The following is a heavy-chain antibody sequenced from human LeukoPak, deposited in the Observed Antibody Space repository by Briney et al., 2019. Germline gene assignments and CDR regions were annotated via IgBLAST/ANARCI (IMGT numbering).Heavy chain of an antibody. V-gene: IGHV3-21*01. D-gene: IGHD1-26*01. CDR2: ISSGSSYI. Sequence: GGSLRLSCAASGFTFNSYSMDWVRQAPGKGLEWVSSISSGSSYIFYADSVKGRFTISRDNAKNSLYLQMNSLRAEDTAVYYCARQVGVDDAFDIWGQGTMVTISS. CDR3: ARQVGVDDAFDI. CDR1: GFTFNSYS. J-gene: IGHJ3*02.